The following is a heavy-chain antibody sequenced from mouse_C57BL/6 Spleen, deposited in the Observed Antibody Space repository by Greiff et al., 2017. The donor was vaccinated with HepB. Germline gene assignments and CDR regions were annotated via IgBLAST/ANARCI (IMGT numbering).Heavy chain of an antibody. J-gene: IGHJ4*01. CDR3: TTGYYGSSSSMDY. V-gene: IGHV14-4*01. CDR2: IDPENGDT. Sequence: EVQLQQSGAELVRPGASVKLSCTASGFNIKDDYMHWVKQRPEQGLEWIRWIDPENGDTEYASKFQGKATITADTSSNTAYLQLSSLTSEDTAVYYCTTGYYGSSSSMDYWGQGTSVTVSS. CDR1: GFNIKDDY. D-gene: IGHD1-1*01.